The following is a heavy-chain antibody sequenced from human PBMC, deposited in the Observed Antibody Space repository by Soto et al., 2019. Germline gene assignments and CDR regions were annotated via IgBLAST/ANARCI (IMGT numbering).Heavy chain of an antibody. CDR1: GGSIISGGYS. D-gene: IGHD3-3*01. CDR3: ARVGRFLEYMDV. V-gene: IGHV4-30-2*01. CDR2: IYHSGST. Sequence: SETLSLTCAVSGGSIISGGYSWRWIRQPPGKGLEWIGYIYHSGSTYYNPSLKSRVTISVGRSKNQFSLKLSSVTAADTAVYYCARVGRFLEYMDVWGQGTTVTVSS. J-gene: IGHJ6*02.